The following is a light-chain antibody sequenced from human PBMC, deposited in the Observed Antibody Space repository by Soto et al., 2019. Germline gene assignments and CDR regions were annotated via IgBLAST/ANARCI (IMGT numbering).Light chain of an antibody. V-gene: IGKV1-5*03. J-gene: IGKJ1*01. Sequence: DIQITKPPSTLSGSVGERVTITCLASQTISSWLAWYQQKPGKAPKLLIYKASTLKSGVPSRFSGSGSGTEFTLTISSLQPDDFATYYCQHYNSYSEAFGQGTKV. CDR3: QHYNSYSEA. CDR2: KAS. CDR1: QTISSW.